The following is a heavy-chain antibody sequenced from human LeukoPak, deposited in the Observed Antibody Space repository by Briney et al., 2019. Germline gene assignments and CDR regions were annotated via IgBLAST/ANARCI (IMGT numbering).Heavy chain of an antibody. V-gene: IGHV4-4*07. Sequence: PSETLSLTCTVSGGSISSYYWIWIRQPAGKGLEWIGRIYTSGSTNYNPSLKSRVTISVDKSKNQFSLKLSSVTAADTAVYYCAREPPYYYYSSGSEPSFDYWGQGTLVTVSS. CDR3: AREPPYYYYSSGSEPSFDY. D-gene: IGHD3-22*01. J-gene: IGHJ4*02. CDR2: IYTSGST. CDR1: GGSISSYY.